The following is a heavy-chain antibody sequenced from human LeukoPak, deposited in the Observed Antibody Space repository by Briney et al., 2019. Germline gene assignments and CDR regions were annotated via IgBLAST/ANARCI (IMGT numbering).Heavy chain of an antibody. J-gene: IGHJ4*02. CDR1: GFTFSSYA. CDR3: ATLNGPLFEY. Sequence: GGSLRLSCAASGFTFSSYAMSWVRQAPGKGLEWVASIHQHGDEKYFVDSVRGRFTISRDNAKNSLYLQMSSLRAEDTAVYYCATLNGPLFEYWGQGTLVTVSS. D-gene: IGHD2-8*01. V-gene: IGHV3-7*01. CDR2: IHQHGDEK.